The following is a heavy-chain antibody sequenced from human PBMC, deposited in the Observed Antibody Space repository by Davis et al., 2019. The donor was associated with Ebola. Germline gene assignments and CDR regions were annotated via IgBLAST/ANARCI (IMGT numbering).Heavy chain of an antibody. CDR3: ARDFWGAGDY. CDR2: TNPDESVT. J-gene: IGHJ4*02. Sequence: PSESLTLSCAASGFTSRAYWILWVRQRPGKWLEWVSRTNPDESVTNYAESVKGRFTISRDNAKNTVYLQMNRRRADDTATYYCARDFWGAGDYWGQGTLVTVSS. D-gene: IGHD7-27*01. V-gene: IGHV3-74*01. CDR1: GFTSRAYW.